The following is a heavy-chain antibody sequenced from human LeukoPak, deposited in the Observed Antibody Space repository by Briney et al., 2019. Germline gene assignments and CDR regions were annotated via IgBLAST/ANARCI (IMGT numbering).Heavy chain of an antibody. J-gene: IGHJ6*03. V-gene: IGHV4-61*02. CDR2: IYTSGST. CDR1: GYSISSGYY. CDR3: ARTTGDMDYYYFYMDV. D-gene: IGHD7-27*01. Sequence: SETLSLTCTVSGYSISSGYYWSWIRPPAGKGLEWIGRIYTSGSTNYNPSLKSRVTISVDTSKNQFSLKLSSVTAADTAVYYCARTTGDMDYYYFYMDVWGKGTTVTVSS.